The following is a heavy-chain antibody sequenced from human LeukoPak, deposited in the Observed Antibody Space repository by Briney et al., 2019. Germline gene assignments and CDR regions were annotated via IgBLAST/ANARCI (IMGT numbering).Heavy chain of an antibody. J-gene: IGHJ2*01. Sequence: SGGSLRLSCAASGFTFSSYSMNWVRQAPGKGLEWVSYISSSSSTIYYADSVKGRFTISRDNAKNSLYLQMNSLRAEDTAVYYCARDRRIAVDPIRQTWYFDLWGRGTLVTVSS. CDR3: ARDRRIAVDPIRQTWYFDL. D-gene: IGHD6-19*01. CDR2: ISSSSSTI. CDR1: GFTFSSYS. V-gene: IGHV3-48*01.